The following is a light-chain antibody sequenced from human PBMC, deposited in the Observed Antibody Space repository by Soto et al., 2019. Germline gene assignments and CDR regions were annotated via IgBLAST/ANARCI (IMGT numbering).Light chain of an antibody. CDR3: QQSYSTLPYT. CDR1: QSTSSY. J-gene: IGKJ2*01. V-gene: IGKV1-39*01. Sequence: DIQMTQSPSSLSASVGDRVTITCRASQSTSSYLNWYQQKPGKAPKLLIYAASSLQSGVPSRFSGSGSGTDFTLTISSLQPEDFATYYCQQSYSTLPYTFGQGTKVDIK. CDR2: AAS.